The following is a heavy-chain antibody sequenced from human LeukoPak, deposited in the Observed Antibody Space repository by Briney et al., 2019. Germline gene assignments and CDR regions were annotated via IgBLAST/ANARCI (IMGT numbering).Heavy chain of an antibody. V-gene: IGHV4-61*02. D-gene: IGHD1-14*01. CDR3: ARGLREPYYYYYIDV. CDR2: MYTSGST. J-gene: IGHJ6*03. Sequence: PSQTLSLTCTVSGGSINSGTYYWSWIRQPTGKRLEWIGRMYTSGSTNYNPSLESRVTISVDTSKNQFSLKLSSVTAADTAVYYCARGLREPYYYYYIDVSGKGTTVTVSS. CDR1: GGSINSGTYY.